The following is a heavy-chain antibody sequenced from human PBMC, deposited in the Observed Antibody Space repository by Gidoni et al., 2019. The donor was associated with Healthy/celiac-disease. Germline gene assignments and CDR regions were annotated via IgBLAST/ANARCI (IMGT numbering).Heavy chain of an antibody. CDR3: AREDYGYYVLPFWYFDL. J-gene: IGHJ2*01. Sequence: QVQLQESGPGLVKPSETLSLTCTVSGGSISSYYWRWIRQPAGKGLEWIGRIYTSWSTNYNPSLKSRVTMSVDTSKNQFSLKLSSVTAADTAVYYCAREDYGYYVLPFWYFDLWGRGTLVTVSS. CDR1: GGSISSYY. D-gene: IGHD4-17*01. V-gene: IGHV4-4*07. CDR2: IYTSWST.